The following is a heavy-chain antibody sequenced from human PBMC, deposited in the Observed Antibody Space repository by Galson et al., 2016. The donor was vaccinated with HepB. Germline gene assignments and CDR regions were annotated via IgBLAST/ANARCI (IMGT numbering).Heavy chain of an antibody. V-gene: IGHV3-23*01. Sequence: SLRLSCAASGITIDNYAMSWVRQAPGKGLEWISGILGRAGSMYYADSVKGRFTISRDNSKNTLYLQMCSLRAEDAAVYYCANVDWGTNWGCWGQGTLVTVSS. J-gene: IGHJ4*02. CDR3: ANVDWGTNWGC. CDR1: GITIDNYA. D-gene: IGHD7-27*01. CDR2: ILGRAGSM.